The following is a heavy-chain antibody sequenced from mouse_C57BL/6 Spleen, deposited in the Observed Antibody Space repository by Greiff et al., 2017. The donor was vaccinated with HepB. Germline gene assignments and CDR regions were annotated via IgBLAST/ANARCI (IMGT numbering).Heavy chain of an antibody. D-gene: IGHD1-1*01. CDR3: ARRKLYRDYYAMDY. J-gene: IGHJ4*01. CDR1: GFSLSTSGMG. V-gene: IGHV8-12*01. CDR2: IYWDDDK. Sequence: QVTLKESGPGILQSSQTLSLTCSFSGFSLSTSGMGVSWIRQPSGKGLEWLAHIYWDDDKRYNPSLKSRLTISKDTSRNQVFLKITSVDTADTATYYCARRKLYRDYYAMDYWGQGTSVTVSS.